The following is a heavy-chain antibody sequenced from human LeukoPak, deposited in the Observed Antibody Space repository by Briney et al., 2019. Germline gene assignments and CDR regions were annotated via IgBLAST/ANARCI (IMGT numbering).Heavy chain of an antibody. CDR3: ARDKDEDYDTSGMFQH. CDR2: ISTYNGNT. D-gene: IGHD3-22*01. CDR1: GYTFTNFG. J-gene: IGHJ1*01. Sequence: GASVKVSCKASGYTFTNFGISWVRQSPGQRPEWMGWISTYNGNTNYAQNHQDRVTLTTDTSTTTAYMELRSLRSDDTAVYYCARDKDEDYDTSGMFQHWGQGTLVTVSS. V-gene: IGHV1-18*04.